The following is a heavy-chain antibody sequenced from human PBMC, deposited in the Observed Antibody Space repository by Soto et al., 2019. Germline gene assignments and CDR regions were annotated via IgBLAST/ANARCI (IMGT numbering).Heavy chain of an antibody. CDR1: EYIFTNYY. Sequence: ASVKVSCKASEYIFTNYYIHWIRQAPGQGLEWMGTINPTAGSTIYAEKLEGRVRMTSGTSTSTAYMELSSLRPEDTAVYYCAREKLDYFDYWGEGTLVTVSS. CDR2: INPTAGST. CDR3: AREKLDYFDY. J-gene: IGHJ4*02. V-gene: IGHV1-46*01.